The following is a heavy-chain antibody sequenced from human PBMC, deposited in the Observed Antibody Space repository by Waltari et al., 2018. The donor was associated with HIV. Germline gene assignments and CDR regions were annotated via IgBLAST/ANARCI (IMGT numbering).Heavy chain of an antibody. V-gene: IGHV1-69*06. CDR3: ARDLGYSGSKAPY. J-gene: IGHJ4*02. CDR2: VIPMLGTA. D-gene: IGHD1-26*01. Sequence: QVQLVQSGAEVKKPGSSVKVSCKASGGTFSSYAISWVRQAPGQGREWMGVVIPMLGTANYAQTVQGTVPITADKASSTADMELSSLRSEDTAVYYFARDLGYSGSKAPYWSQGTLVTFSS. CDR1: GGTFSSYA.